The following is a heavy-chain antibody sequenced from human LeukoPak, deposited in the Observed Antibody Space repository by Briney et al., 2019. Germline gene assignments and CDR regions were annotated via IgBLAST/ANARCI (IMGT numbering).Heavy chain of an antibody. D-gene: IGHD3-3*02. V-gene: IGHV4-38-2*02. CDR1: GYSISSGYY. J-gene: IGHJ4*02. CDR3: ALLGPGETY. CDR2: IYHSGST. Sequence: PSETLSLTCTVSGYSISSGYYWGWIRQPPGKGLEWIGSIYHSGSTYYNPSLKSRVTISVDTSKNQFSLKLSSVTAADTAVYYCALLGPGETYWGQGTLVTVSS.